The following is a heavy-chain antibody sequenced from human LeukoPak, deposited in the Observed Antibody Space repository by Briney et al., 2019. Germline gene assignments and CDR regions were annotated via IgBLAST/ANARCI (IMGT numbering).Heavy chain of an antibody. CDR1: GYTFTNYY. Sequence: ASVKVSCKPSGYTFTNYYIHWVRQAPGQGLEWMGIINPGGGSTSYAQKFQGRVTMTRDTSTSTVYMELSSLRSEDTAVYYCARQAVGTHNWFDPWGQGTLVTVSS. V-gene: IGHV1-46*01. CDR3: ARQAVGTHNWFDP. D-gene: IGHD4-23*01. J-gene: IGHJ5*02. CDR2: INPGGGST.